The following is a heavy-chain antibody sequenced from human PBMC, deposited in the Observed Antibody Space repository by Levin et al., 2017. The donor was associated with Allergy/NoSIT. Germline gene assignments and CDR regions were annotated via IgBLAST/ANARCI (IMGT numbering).Heavy chain of an antibody. CDR3: AKEGGGCGGDCQTLMFWYFDL. CDR1: GFTFDDYA. Sequence: GGSLRLSCAASGFTFDDYAMHWVRQAPGKGLEWVSGISWNSGSIGYADSVKGRFTISRDNAKNSLYLQMNSLRAEDTALYYCAKEGGGCGGDCQTLMFWYFDLWGRGTLVTVSS. V-gene: IGHV3-9*01. D-gene: IGHD2-21*01. J-gene: IGHJ2*01. CDR2: ISWNSGSI.